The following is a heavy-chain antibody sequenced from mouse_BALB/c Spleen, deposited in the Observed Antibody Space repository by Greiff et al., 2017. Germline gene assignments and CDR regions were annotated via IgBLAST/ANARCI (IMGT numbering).Heavy chain of an antibody. CDR3: ARHLYGNYGYFDV. V-gene: IGHV5-12-1*01. CDR2: ISIGGGST. Sequence: EVKVVESGGGLVKPGGSLKLSCAASGFAFSSYDMSWVRQTPEKRLEWVAYISIGGGSTYYPDTVKGRFTISRDNAKNTLYLQMSSLKSEDTAMYYCARHLYGNYGYFDVWGAGTTVTVSS. J-gene: IGHJ1*01. CDR1: GFAFSSYD. D-gene: IGHD2-1*01.